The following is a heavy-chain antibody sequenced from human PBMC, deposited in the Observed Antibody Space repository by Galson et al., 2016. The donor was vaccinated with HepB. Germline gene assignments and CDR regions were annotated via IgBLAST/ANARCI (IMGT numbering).Heavy chain of an antibody. D-gene: IGHD6-19*01. CDR1: GGSINSHY. CDR2: IFYSGRT. Sequence: SETLSLTCTVSGGSINSHYWSWIRQPPGKGLEWIGYIFYSGRTNYNPSLKSRVTISVDRSNHLFSLKVRTVTAADTAVYYCARGSGSSGLWDWGQGILVTVSS. CDR3: ARGSGSSGLWD. V-gene: IGHV4-59*11. J-gene: IGHJ4*02.